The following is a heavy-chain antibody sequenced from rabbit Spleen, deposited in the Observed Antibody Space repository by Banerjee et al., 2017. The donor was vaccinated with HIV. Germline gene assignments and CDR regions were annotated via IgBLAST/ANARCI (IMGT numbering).Heavy chain of an antibody. V-gene: IGHV1S45*01. J-gene: IGHJ6*01. CDR3: ARDSGSSFSSYGMDL. CDR2: INAITGKA. CDR1: GFSFSSKAV. Sequence: QEQLVESGGGLVQPGGSLKLSCTASGFSFSSKAVMCWVRQAPGKGLEWIACINAITGKAVYANWAKGRFTFSKTSSTTVTLQMTSLTAADTATYFCARDSGSSFSSYGMDLWGPGTLVTVS. D-gene: IGHD8-1*01.